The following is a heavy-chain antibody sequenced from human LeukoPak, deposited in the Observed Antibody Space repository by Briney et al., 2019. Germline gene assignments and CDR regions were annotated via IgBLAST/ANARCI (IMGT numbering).Heavy chain of an antibody. V-gene: IGHV4-34*01. CDR1: GGSFSGYY. D-gene: IGHD1-1*01. CDR2: INHRGST. CDR3: ARDGTTFEY. J-gene: IGHJ4*02. Sequence: SETLSLTCAVYGGSFSGYYWSWIRQASGKALEWIGEINHRGSTNYNPSLKSRVTISVDPSKNQFSLKLSSVTAADTAMYYCARDGTTFEYWGQGTLVTVSS.